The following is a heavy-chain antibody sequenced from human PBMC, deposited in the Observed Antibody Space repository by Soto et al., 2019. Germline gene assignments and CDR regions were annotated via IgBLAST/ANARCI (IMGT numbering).Heavy chain of an antibody. V-gene: IGHV4-34*01. CDR3: ARDKITGLFDY. CDR1: GGSFSGYY. Sequence: SETLSLTCAVYGGSFSGYYWTWIRQPPGTGLEWIGEINHSGSANYNPSLKSRVTISVDTSKNQFSLKLTSVTAADTVVYYCARDKITGLFDYWGQGTLVTVSS. CDR2: INHSGSA. D-gene: IGHD2-8*02. J-gene: IGHJ4*02.